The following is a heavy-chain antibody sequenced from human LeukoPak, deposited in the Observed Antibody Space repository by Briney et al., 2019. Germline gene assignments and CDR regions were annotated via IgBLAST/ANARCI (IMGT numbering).Heavy chain of an antibody. CDR1: GFTFSSYA. CDR3: ARDGTAAGLYFDL. CDR2: ISGSGGST. J-gene: IGHJ4*01. V-gene: IGHV3-23*01. Sequence: GGSLRLSCAASGFTFSSYAMCWVRQAPGKGLGWVSAISGSGGSTYYADSVKGRFTISRDKSKNTLYLQMSSLRAKDTAVYYCARDGTAAGLYFDLWGQGTLVTVSS. D-gene: IGHD6-13*01.